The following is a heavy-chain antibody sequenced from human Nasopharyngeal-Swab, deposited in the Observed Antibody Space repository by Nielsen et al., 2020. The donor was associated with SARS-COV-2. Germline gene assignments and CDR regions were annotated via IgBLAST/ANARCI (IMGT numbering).Heavy chain of an antibody. V-gene: IGHV3-74*01. D-gene: IGHD2-15*01. Sequence: WIRQPPGKGLLWASRIDTDGTITDYADSVKGRFTISRDNAKNTLYLQMNSLRAEDTAVYYCARDVGGRDNYWGQGALVTVSS. CDR3: ARDVGGRDNY. CDR2: IDTDGTIT. J-gene: IGHJ4*02.